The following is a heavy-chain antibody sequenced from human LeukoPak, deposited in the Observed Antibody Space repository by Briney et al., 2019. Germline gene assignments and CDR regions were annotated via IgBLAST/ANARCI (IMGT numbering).Heavy chain of an antibody. D-gene: IGHD3-10*01. CDR2: IKQDGSEK. Sequence: GGSLRLSCAASGFTFSSYWMSWVRQAPGKGLEWVANIKQDGSEKYYVDSVKGRFTISRDNAKNSLYLQMNSLRAEDTAVYYCAREVVPGSRVKIYYYYYGMDVWGQGTTVTVSS. V-gene: IGHV3-7*01. J-gene: IGHJ6*02. CDR3: AREVVPGSRVKIYYYYYGMDV. CDR1: GFTFSSYW.